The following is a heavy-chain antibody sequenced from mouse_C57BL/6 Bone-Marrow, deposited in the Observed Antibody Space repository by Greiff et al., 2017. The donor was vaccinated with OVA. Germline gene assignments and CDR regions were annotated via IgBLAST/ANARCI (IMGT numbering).Heavy chain of an antibody. CDR3: ARYHYGSSYGAY. J-gene: IGHJ3*01. Sequence: VQLKESVAELVRPGASVKLSCTASGFNIKNTYMHWVKQRPEQGLEWIGRIDPANGNTKYAPKFQGKATITADTSSNTAYLQLSGLTAEDTDIYDCARYHYGSSYGAYWGQGTLVTVSA. V-gene: IGHV14-3*01. CDR2: IDPANGNT. CDR1: GFNIKNTY. D-gene: IGHD1-1*01.